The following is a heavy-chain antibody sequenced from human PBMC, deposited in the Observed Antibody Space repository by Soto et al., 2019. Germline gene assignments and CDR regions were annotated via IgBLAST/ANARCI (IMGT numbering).Heavy chain of an antibody. CDR3: ARYLGPTDHHYAMDV. CDR1: GFTLSNYN. Sequence: GGSLRLSCAASGFTLSNYNMNWVRQAPGKGLEWVSSISSSGSFIYYADSVKGRFTISRDNTWNSLYLQMISLRAEDTAVYYCARYLGPTDHHYAMDVWGQGTTVIVS. D-gene: IGHD7-27*01. CDR2: ISSSGSFI. V-gene: IGHV3-21*01. J-gene: IGHJ6*02.